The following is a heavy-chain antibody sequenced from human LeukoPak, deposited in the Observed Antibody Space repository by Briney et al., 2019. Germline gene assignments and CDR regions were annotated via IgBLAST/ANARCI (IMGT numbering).Heavy chain of an antibody. CDR3: ARGLLTGIPCDY. Sequence: ASVKVSCKASGDTFTSYYMHWVRQAPGQGLEWMGWINPNSGDTNYAQKFQARVTMTRDTSISTAYMELSRLRSDDTAVYYCARGLLTGIPCDYWGQGTLVTVSS. J-gene: IGHJ4*02. CDR2: INPNSGDT. D-gene: IGHD7-27*01. CDR1: GDTFTSYY. V-gene: IGHV1-2*02.